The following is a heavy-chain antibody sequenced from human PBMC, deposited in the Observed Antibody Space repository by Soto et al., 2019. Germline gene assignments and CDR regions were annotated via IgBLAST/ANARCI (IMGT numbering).Heavy chain of an antibody. D-gene: IGHD3-10*01. J-gene: IGHJ5*02. V-gene: IGHV4-34*01. CDR2: IKHSGGT. Sequence: PSETLSLTRDVYGGSPRGYYWSWIRQSPGKGLEWIGQIKHSGGTNYNPLLKSRVTISVDTPRNQFSLKLSSVTAADTAVYFCARTYYYRSGTYFAWFDPWGQGTLVTVSS. CDR3: ARTYYYRSGTYFAWFDP. CDR1: GGSPRGYY.